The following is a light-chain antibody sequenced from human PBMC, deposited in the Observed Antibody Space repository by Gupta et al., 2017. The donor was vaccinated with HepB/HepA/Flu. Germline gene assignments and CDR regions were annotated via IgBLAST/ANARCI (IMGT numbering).Light chain of an antibody. V-gene: IGLV2-11*01. CDR2: GVT. CDR3: CSYAGSYTPVV. J-gene: IGLJ2*01. CDR1: SSDVGGYNY. Sequence: QSALTQPRSVSGSPGQSVTISCPGNSSDVGGYNYVSWYQQHPGKAPKLMIYGVTKRPSGVPDRFSGSKSGNTASLTISGLQAEDEADYYCCSYAGSYTPVVFGGGTKLTIL.